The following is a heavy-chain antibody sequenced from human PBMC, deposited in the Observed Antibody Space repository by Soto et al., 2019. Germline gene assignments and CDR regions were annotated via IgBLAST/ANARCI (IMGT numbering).Heavy chain of an antibody. CDR3: ARDLRKLRYFDY. D-gene: IGHD3-9*01. CDR1: GFTFSPYA. V-gene: IGHV3-30-3*01. Sequence: QVQLVESGGGVVQPGRSLRLSCTASGFTFSPYAFHWVRQAPGKGLEWVAGLSADENNKYYADSVKGRFTISRDNSKSTLYRQMNSLRAEDTAVYYCARDLRKLRYFDYWGQGTLVTVSS. J-gene: IGHJ4*02. CDR2: LSADENNK.